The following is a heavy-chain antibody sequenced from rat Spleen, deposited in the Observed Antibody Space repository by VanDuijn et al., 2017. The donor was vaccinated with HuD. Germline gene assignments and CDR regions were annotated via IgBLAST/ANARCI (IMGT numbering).Heavy chain of an antibody. D-gene: IGHD1-2*01. V-gene: IGHV5-25*01. Sequence: EVQLVESGGGLVQPGRSLKLSCAASGFTFSDYYMAWVRQAPTKGLEWVASISPSGDSTYYRDSVKGRFTISRDNAKSTLLLQMNSLRSEDTATYYCARGLYSSYIYGVMDAWGQGTLVTVSS. CDR2: ISPSGDST. CDR1: GFTFSDYY. CDR3: ARGLYSSYIYGVMDA. J-gene: IGHJ3*01.